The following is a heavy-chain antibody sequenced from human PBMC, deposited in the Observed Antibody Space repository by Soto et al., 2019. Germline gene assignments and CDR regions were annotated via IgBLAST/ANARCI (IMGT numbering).Heavy chain of an antibody. CDR2: IYWDDDQ. V-gene: IGHV2-5*02. Sequence: QITLKESGPPLVKPTQTLTLTCTFSGFSLSTSGVGVGWIRQPPGKALEWLALIYWDDDQRYSPSLKSRLTTTKATSKNQVVLTMTNMDPVDTATYYCAHRRRGSEPWYFDLWGRGTLVTVSS. CDR3: AHRRRGSEPWYFDL. CDR1: GFSLSTSGVG. J-gene: IGHJ2*01. D-gene: IGHD3-10*01.